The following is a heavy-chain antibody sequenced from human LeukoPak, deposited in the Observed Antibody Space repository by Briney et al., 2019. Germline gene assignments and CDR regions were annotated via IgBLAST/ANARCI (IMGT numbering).Heavy chain of an antibody. CDR2: IYTSGST. J-gene: IGHJ4*02. V-gene: IGHV4-39*07. CDR1: GGSISSSSYY. Sequence: SETLSLTCTVSGGSISSSSYYWGWIRQPPGKGLEWIGRIYTSGSTNYNPSLKSRVTMSVDTSKNQFSLKLSSVTAADTAVYYCARGLGDYVDYWGQGTLVTVSS. D-gene: IGHD2-15*01. CDR3: ARGLGDYVDY.